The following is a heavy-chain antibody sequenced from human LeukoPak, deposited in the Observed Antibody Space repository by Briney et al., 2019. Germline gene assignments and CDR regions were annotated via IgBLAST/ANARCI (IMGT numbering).Heavy chain of an antibody. CDR2: ISDDGRHN. CDR1: GFTFSTYA. V-gene: IGHV3-30*04. CDR3: AREQLLTDY. J-gene: IGHJ4*02. D-gene: IGHD2-2*01. Sequence: GGSLRLSCAASGFTFSTYAMNWVRQAPGKGLEWVAVISDDGRHNYYADSVKGRFTISRDNSKSTLYLQMNSLRAEDTAVYYCAREQLLTDYWGQGTLVTVSS.